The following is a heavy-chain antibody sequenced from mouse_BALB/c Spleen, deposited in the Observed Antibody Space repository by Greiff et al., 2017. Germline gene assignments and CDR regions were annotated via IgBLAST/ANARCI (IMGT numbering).Heavy chain of an antibody. V-gene: IGHV5-9*03. CDR1: GFTFSSYT. CDR3: ARGITTRGGYFDY. D-gene: IGHD2-4*01. CDR2: ISSGGGNT. J-gene: IGHJ2*01. Sequence: EVQVVESGGGLVKPGGSLKLSCAASGFTFSSYTMSWVRQTPEKRLEWVATISSGGGNTYYPDSVKGRFTISRDNAKNNLYLQMSSLRSEDTALYYCARGITTRGGYFDYWGQGTTLTVSS.